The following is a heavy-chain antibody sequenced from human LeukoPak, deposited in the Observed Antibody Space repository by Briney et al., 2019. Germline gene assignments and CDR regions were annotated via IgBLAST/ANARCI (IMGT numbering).Heavy chain of an antibody. V-gene: IGHV3-23*01. J-gene: IGHJ4*02. CDR3: AKVLVLVSANRYYFDY. D-gene: IGHD2-15*01. CDR1: GFTFSKYA. CDR2: ISGSGGGP. Sequence: PGGSLRLSCAASGFTFSKYAMSWVRQAPGKGLEWVSGISGSGGGPYYADSVKGRFTISRDNSKNTLYLQMNSLRADDTAVYYCAKVLVLVSANRYYFDYWGQGTLVTVSS.